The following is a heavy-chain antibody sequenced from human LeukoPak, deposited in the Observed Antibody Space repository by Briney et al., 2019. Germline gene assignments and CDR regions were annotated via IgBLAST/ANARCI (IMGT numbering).Heavy chain of an antibody. CDR1: GFTFSSYA. D-gene: IGHD6-13*01. V-gene: IGHV3-23*01. CDR3: ARGIAAAHDAFDI. CDR2: ISGSGGST. J-gene: IGHJ3*02. Sequence: GGSLRLSCAASGFTFSSYAMSWARQAPGKGLEWVSAISGSGGSTYYADSVKGRFTISRDNSKNTLYLQMNSLRAEDTAVYYCARGIAAAHDAFDIWGQGTMVTVSS.